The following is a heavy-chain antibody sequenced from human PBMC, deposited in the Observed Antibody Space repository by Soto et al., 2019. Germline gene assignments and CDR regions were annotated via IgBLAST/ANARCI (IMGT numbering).Heavy chain of an antibody. Sequence: GGSLRLSCAASGFTFSSYEMNWVRQAPGKGLEWVSYISSSGSTIYYADSVKGRFTISRDNAKNSLYLQMNSLRAEDTAVYYCARVSGWDSSGYYSLDYWGQGTLVTVS. J-gene: IGHJ4*02. CDR1: GFTFSSYE. CDR3: ARVSGWDSSGYYSLDY. D-gene: IGHD3-22*01. V-gene: IGHV3-48*03. CDR2: ISSSGSTI.